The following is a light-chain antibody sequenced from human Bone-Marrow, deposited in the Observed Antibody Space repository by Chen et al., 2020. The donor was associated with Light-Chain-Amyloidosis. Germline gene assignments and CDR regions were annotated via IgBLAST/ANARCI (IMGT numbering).Light chain of an antibody. CDR1: QTISSNY. Sequence: EIVLTQSPGTLSSSPGEGANLSCRASQTISSNYLTWYQQKFDQAPRLLIYGSSSRATGIPDRFTDSGSGTDFTLTINRLEPEDFAMYYCQQYGTSPLTFGGGTKVEIK. CDR2: GSS. V-gene: IGKV3-20*01. CDR3: QQYGTSPLT. J-gene: IGKJ4*01.